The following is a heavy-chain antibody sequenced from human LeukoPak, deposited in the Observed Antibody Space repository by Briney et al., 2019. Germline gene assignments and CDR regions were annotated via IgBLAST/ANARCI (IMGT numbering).Heavy chain of an antibody. CDR1: GYTFTSYD. D-gene: IGHD6-13*01. CDR2: MNPNSGNT. J-gene: IGHJ1*01. CDR3: ARGGSLAAALFQH. V-gene: IGHV1-8*03. Sequence: GASVKVSCKASGYTFTSYDINWERQATGQGLEWMGWMNPNSGNTGYAQKFQGRVTITRNTSISTAYMELSSLRSEDTAVYYCARGGSLAAALFQHWGQGTLVTVSS.